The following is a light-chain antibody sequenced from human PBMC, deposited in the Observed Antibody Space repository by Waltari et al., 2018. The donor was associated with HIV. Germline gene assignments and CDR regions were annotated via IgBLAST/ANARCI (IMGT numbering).Light chain of an antibody. CDR2: EVN. CDR3: SSYTSSSTLV. Sequence: QSALTQPASVSGSPGQSITIPCTGTTSDVGAYKYVSWYQQHPGKAPKLMIYEVNNRPSGVSNRFSGSKSGNTASLTISGLQAEDEADYFCSSYTSSSTLVFGSGTKVTVL. CDR1: TSDVGAYKY. J-gene: IGLJ1*01. V-gene: IGLV2-14*01.